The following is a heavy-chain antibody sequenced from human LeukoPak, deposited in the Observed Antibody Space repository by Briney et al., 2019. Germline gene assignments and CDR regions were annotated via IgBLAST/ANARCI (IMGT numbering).Heavy chain of an antibody. CDR1: GFTFSSYS. Sequence: GGSLRLSCAASGFTFSSYSMNWVRQAPGKGLEWLSYISVSSRNVIDYADTVKGRFTISRDDAKNSLYLQMNSLRAEDTAVYFCARDFGPRLYAFDVWGQGTMITVSS. CDR2: ISVSSRNVI. V-gene: IGHV3-48*04. CDR3: ARDFGPRLYAFDV. J-gene: IGHJ3*01. D-gene: IGHD3-16*01.